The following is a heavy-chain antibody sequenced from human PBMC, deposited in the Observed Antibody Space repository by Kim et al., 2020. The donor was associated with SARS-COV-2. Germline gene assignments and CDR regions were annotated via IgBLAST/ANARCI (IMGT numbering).Heavy chain of an antibody. CDR3: AKDLRPWDSSGWYLGDGSDY. CDR1: GFTFSSYA. Sequence: GGSLRLSCAASGFTFSSYAMSWVRQAPGKGLEWVSAISGSGGSTYYADSVKGRFTISRDNSKNTLYLQMNSLRAEDTAVYYCAKDLRPWDSSGWYLGDGSDYWGQGTLVTVSS. CDR2: ISGSGGST. V-gene: IGHV3-23*01. D-gene: IGHD6-19*01. J-gene: IGHJ4*02.